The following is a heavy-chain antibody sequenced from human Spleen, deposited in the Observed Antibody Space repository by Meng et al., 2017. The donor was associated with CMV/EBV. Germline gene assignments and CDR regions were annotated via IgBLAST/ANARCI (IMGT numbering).Heavy chain of an antibody. CDR1: GYTFSGYY. Sequence: ASVKVSCKASGYTFSGYYIHWVRQAPGQGLEWMGWISPNSGGIHYAQKFQGRVTMTRDTSINTGYMELTRLTSDDTAVYYCARDNNWGPDYWGQGTLVTVSS. D-gene: IGHD7-27*01. V-gene: IGHV1-2*02. CDR2: ISPNSGGI. CDR3: ARDNNWGPDY. J-gene: IGHJ4*02.